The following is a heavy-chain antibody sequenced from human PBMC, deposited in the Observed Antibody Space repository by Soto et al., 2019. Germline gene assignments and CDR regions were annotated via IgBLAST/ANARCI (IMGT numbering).Heavy chain of an antibody. CDR3: QIADGYNWNYPRFDP. CDR1: GYTFTSYG. V-gene: IGHV1-18*04. CDR2: ISAYNGNT. Sequence: ASVKVSCKASGYTFTSYGISWVRQAPGQGLEWMGWISAYNGNTNYAQKLQGRATMTTDTSTSTAYMELRSLRSDDTAVYYCQIADGYNWNYPRFDPCGQGTLVTVSS. D-gene: IGHD1-7*01. J-gene: IGHJ5*02.